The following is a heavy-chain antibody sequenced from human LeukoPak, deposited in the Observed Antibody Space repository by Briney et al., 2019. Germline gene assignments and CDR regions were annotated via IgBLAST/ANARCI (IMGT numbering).Heavy chain of an antibody. CDR3: ARDLGRPAAHTVGHFDF. V-gene: IGHV3-7*01. CDR2: ISDDGGAK. D-gene: IGHD6-13*01. CDR1: GFTFGSYW. Sequence: GGSLRLSCAASGFTFGSYWMSWVRQTPEKALEWVADISDDGGAKYYLDSVTGRFTISRDNAENSLSLHMDSLGVEDTALYYCARDLGRPAAHTVGHFDFWGRGSLVTVSS. J-gene: IGHJ4*02.